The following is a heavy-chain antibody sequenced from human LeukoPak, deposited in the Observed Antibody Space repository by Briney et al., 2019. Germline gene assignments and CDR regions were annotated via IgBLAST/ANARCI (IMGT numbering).Heavy chain of an antibody. CDR3: ARHGPDYYGSGSYYLDAFDI. CDR1: GGSISSGSYY. D-gene: IGHD3-10*01. CDR2: IYYSGST. V-gene: IGHV4-61*01. Sequence: SETLSLTCTVSGGSISSGSYYWSWIRQPPGKGLEWIAYIYYSGSTNYNPSLKSRVTISVDTSKKQFSLKLSSVTAADTAVYYCARHGPDYYGSGSYYLDAFDIWGQGTMVTVSS. J-gene: IGHJ3*02.